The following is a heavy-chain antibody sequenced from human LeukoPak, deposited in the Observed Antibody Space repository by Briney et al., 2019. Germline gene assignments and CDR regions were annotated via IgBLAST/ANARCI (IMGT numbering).Heavy chain of an antibody. CDR1: RFTFSNHY. Sequence: QAGGSLRLSCVASRFTFSNHYMSWVRQAPGKGLEWVSSISGGGSTYYADSVKGRITISRDNSKSTLYLQMNSLRAEDTAVYYCAKPVAPVHDDAFDIWGQGTMVTVSS. D-gene: IGHD4-23*01. CDR2: ISGGGST. CDR3: AKPVAPVHDDAFDI. J-gene: IGHJ3*02. V-gene: IGHV3-23*01.